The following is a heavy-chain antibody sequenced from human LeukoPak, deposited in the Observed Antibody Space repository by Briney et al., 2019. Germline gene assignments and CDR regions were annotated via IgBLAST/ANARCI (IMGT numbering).Heavy chain of an antibody. Sequence: GGSLRLSCAASGFTFSTYWMHWVRQAPGKGLMWVSRIISDGSSTSYADSVKGRFTISRDNAKNTLYLQMNSLRTEDTALYYCVREPRVPLHPYSGGVFDNWGQGTLVTVSS. D-gene: IGHD6-19*01. V-gene: IGHV3-74*01. J-gene: IGHJ4*02. CDR1: GFTFSTYW. CDR3: VREPRVPLHPYSGGVFDN. CDR2: IISDGSST.